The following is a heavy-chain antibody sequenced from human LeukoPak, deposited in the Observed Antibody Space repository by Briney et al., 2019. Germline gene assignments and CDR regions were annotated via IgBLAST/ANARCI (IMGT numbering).Heavy chain of an antibody. Sequence: GGSLRLSCAASGFTFSSYAMSWVRQAPGKGLEWVSAISGSGGSTYYADSVKGRFTISRDNSKNTLYLQMNSLRAEDTAVYYCALTVGYCSSTSCYFDYWGQGTLVTVS. V-gene: IGHV3-23*01. CDR2: ISGSGGST. J-gene: IGHJ4*02. CDR3: ALTVGYCSSTSCYFDY. CDR1: GFTFSSYA. D-gene: IGHD2-2*01.